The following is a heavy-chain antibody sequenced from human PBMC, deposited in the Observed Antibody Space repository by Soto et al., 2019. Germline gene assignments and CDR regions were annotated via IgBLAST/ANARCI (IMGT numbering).Heavy chain of an antibody. D-gene: IGHD3-9*01. V-gene: IGHV3-53*01. Sequence: GGSLRLSCAASGFVVSRKYMSWVRQTPGKGLEWVSVIYSGGSTYYADSVKGRFTISRDNSKNTLYLQMNSLRAEDTAVYYCARVTQDYDILTGYSHSYFDYWGQGTLVTVS. CDR2: IYSGGST. CDR1: GFVVSRKY. J-gene: IGHJ4*02. CDR3: ARVTQDYDILTGYSHSYFDY.